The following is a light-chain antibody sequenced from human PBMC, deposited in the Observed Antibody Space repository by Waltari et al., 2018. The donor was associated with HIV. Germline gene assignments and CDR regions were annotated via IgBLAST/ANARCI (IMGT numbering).Light chain of an antibody. CDR1: SSNIGIKA. J-gene: IGLJ3*02. CDR2: IDH. Sequence: QSVLTQPPSASGTPGQRVSISCSGSSSNIGIKAVNWYQQLRATCPNILISIDHHRPSGCPVRFPGSMPDTSASLAIRGLRSEDDADYYCAAWTVSLHGWMFGGGTTLTAL. CDR3: AAWTVSLHGWM. V-gene: IGLV1-44*01.